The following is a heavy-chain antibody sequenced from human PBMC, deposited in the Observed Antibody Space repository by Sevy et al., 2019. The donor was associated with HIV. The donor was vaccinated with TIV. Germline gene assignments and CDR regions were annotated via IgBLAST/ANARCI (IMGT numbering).Heavy chain of an antibody. V-gene: IGHV3-11*06. J-gene: IGHJ4*02. CDR3: ARDRRNYGGQYFDY. D-gene: IGHD4-17*01. CDR2: ISSGTTYT. CDR1: GFTFSDYY. Sequence: GGSLRLSCAASGFTFSDYYMSWIRQAPGKGLEWVSDISSGTTYTKYADSMKGRFTISRDNAKNSLYLQLNGLRVEDTAVYYCARDRRNYGGQYFDYWGQGTLVTVSS.